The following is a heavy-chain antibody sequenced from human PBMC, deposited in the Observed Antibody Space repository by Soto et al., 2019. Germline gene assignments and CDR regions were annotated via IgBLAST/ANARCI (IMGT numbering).Heavy chain of an antibody. CDR2: INSDGSST. CDR1: GFTFSSYW. Sequence: EVQLVESGGGLVQPGGSLRLSCAASGFTFSSYWMHWVRQAPGKGLVWVSRINSDGSSTSYADSVKGRFTISRDNSKNPMYLKMNGLRAEDTAVYYCARGGSLNWYFDLWGRGTLVTVSS. V-gene: IGHV3-74*01. CDR3: ARGGSLNWYFDL. J-gene: IGHJ2*01. D-gene: IGHD1-26*01.